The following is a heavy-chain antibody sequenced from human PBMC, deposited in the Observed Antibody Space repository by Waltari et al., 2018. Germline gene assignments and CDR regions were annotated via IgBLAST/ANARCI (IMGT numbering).Heavy chain of an antibody. CDR3: VRLEDCTGPGGHCYSGDPFALDV. J-gene: IGHJ6*02. CDR2: IKHAGYT. Sequence: QVQLQQWGAGLLQSSETLSLTCAVYGGSFSGYYWGWVRQPPGKGLGWIGEIKHAGYTNHNPSLRSRVTRSADTSKSQFSLKLNSVTAADTAVYYCVRLEDCTGPGGHCYSGDPFALDVWGQGTTVTVSS. CDR1: GGSFSGYY. D-gene: IGHD2-15*01. V-gene: IGHV4-34*02.